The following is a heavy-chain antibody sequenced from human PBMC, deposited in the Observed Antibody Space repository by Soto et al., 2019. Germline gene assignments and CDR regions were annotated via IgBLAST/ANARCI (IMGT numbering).Heavy chain of an antibody. J-gene: IGHJ4*02. Sequence: ASVKVSCKASGYTFTIYTMNCVLQSRLQRLEWMGWINPDNGNTKSSQKFQDRVIITRDTSASTAYMDLSSLRSEDTAVYYCAREMGGIAVAGQSHFDYWGQGTLVTVSS. D-gene: IGHD6-19*01. CDR1: GYTFTIYT. CDR2: INPDNGNT. CDR3: AREMGGIAVAGQSHFDY. V-gene: IGHV1-3*01.